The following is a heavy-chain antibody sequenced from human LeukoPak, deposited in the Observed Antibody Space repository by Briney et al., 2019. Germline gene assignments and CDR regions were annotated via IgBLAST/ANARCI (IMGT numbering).Heavy chain of an antibody. V-gene: IGHV3-7*01. D-gene: IGHD6-19*01. CDR3: ARQRGSGCLDY. CDR1: RFPLSNYW. Sequence: PGGSLRLSCAASRFPLSNYWMSWVRQATGKGLEWVANIKQDGSETYYVDSVKGRFTISRDNAKNSLSLQMNSLRAEDTAVYYCARQRGSGCLDYWGQGTLVTVSS. CDR2: IKQDGSET. J-gene: IGHJ4*02.